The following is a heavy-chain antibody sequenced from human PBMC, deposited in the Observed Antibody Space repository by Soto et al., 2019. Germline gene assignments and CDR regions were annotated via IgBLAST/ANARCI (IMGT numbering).Heavy chain of an antibody. V-gene: IGHV3-15*01. CDR3: TTLRGDPSGYFNWYFDL. J-gene: IGHJ2*01. CDR1: GFTFSNAW. D-gene: IGHD3-3*01. CDR2: IKSKTDGGTT. Sequence: GGSLRLSCAASGFTFSNAWMSWVRQAPGKGLEWVGRIKSKTDGGTTDYAAPVKGRFTISRDDSKNTLYLQMNSLKTEDTAVYYCTTLRGDPSGYFNWYFDLWGRGTLVTVSS.